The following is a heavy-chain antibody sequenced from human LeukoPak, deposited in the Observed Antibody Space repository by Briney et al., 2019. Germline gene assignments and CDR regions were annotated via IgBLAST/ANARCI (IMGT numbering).Heavy chain of an antibody. J-gene: IGHJ4*02. CDR3: AREAVAGTDY. V-gene: IGHV3-48*04. Sequence: GGSLRLSCAASGFTFSSYSMNWVRQAPGKGLEWVSYISSSSSTIYYADSVKGRFTISRDNAKNSLYLQMNSLRAEDTAVYYCAREAVAGTDYWGQGTLVTVSS. CDR2: ISSSSSTI. D-gene: IGHD6-19*01. CDR1: GFTFSSYS.